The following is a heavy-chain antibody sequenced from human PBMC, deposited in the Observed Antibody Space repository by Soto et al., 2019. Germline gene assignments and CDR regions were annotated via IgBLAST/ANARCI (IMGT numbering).Heavy chain of an antibody. V-gene: IGHV4-59*01. CDR1: GGSISSYY. J-gene: IGHJ6*02. Sequence: KASETLSLTCTVSGGSISSYYWSWIRQPPGKGLEWIGYIYYSGSTNYNPSLKSRVTISVDTSKNQFSLKLSSVTAADTAVYYCARKLEYDSSGYFPYYYYYGMDVWGQGTTVTVSS. CDR3: ARKLEYDSSGYFPYYYYYGMDV. D-gene: IGHD3-22*01. CDR2: IYYSGST.